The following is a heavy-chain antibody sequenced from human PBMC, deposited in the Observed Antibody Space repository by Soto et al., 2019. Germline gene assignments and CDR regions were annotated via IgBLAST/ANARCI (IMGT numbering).Heavy chain of an antibody. D-gene: IGHD1-20*01. V-gene: IGHV3-33*06. Sequence: SLRLSCAASGFTFSSYGMHWVRQAPGKGLEWVAVIWYDGSNKYYADSVKGRFTISRDNSKNTLYLQMNSLRAEDTAVYYCAKNNWEFDYWGQGTLVTLSS. J-gene: IGHJ4*02. CDR1: GFTFSSYG. CDR2: IWYDGSNK. CDR3: AKNNWEFDY.